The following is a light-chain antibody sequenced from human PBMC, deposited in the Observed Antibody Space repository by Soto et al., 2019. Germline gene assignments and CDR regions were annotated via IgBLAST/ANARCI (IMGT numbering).Light chain of an antibody. CDR3: QQYGSSPPTYT. CDR1: QTVSSSS. J-gene: IGKJ2*01. Sequence: EIVLTQSPGTLSLSPGERATLSCRASQTVSSSSLAWYQQRPGQTPRLLIYGASSRATGIPDRFTGSGSGTDFTLTISRLEAEDFAVYYCQQYGSSPPTYTFGQGTKLEIK. V-gene: IGKV3-20*01. CDR2: GAS.